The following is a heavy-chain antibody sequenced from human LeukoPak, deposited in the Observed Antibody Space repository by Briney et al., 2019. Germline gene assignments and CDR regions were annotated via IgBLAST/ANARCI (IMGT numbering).Heavy chain of an antibody. CDR3: ARVGGRKLLWFGELSTAEYFQH. J-gene: IGHJ1*01. Sequence: ASVKVSCKASGYTFTSYGISWVRQAPGQGLEWMGWISAYNGNTNYAQKLQGRVTMTTDTSTSTAYMELRSLRSDDTAVYYCARVGGRKLLWFGELSTAEYFQHWGQGTLVTVSS. D-gene: IGHD3-10*01. CDR1: GYTFTSYG. CDR2: ISAYNGNT. V-gene: IGHV1-18*01.